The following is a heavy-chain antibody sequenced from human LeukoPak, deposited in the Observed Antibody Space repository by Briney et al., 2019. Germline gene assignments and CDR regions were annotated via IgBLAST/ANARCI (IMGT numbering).Heavy chain of an antibody. CDR1: GFTFSSYG. Sequence: GRSLRLSCAASGFTFSSYGMHWVRQAPGKGLEWVSAISGSGGSTYYADSVKGRFTISRDNSKNTLYLQMNSLRAEDTAVYYCAKVDVDTTYFDYWGQGTLVTVSS. V-gene: IGHV3-23*01. CDR3: AKVDVDTTYFDY. CDR2: ISGSGGST. J-gene: IGHJ4*02. D-gene: IGHD5-18*01.